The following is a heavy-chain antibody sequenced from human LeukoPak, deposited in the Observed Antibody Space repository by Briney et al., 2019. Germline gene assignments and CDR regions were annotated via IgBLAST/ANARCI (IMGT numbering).Heavy chain of an antibody. CDR1: GGSFSGYY. D-gene: IGHD6-19*01. CDR3: ATIAVAGDDY. V-gene: IGHV4-34*01. CDR2: INHSGST. Sequence: PSETLSLTCAVYGGSFSGYYWSWIRQPPGKGLEWIGEINHSGSTNYNPSLKSRVTISVDTSKNQFSLKLSSVTAADTAVYYCATIAVAGDDYWGQGTLVTASS. J-gene: IGHJ4*02.